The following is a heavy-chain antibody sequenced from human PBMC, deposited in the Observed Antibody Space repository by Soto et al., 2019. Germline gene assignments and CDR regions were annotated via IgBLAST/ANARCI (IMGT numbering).Heavy chain of an antibody. CDR3: ARLGVWGSYRPQYFDH. Sequence: EALYGTCTVSGGSSNSYYWSWIRQPPGKGLEWIGNIYYSGSTNYNPSLKSRVTISVDTSKNQFSLHLTSVTAADTAMYYCARLGVWGSYRPQYFDHWGQGTLVTVSS. D-gene: IGHD3-16*02. V-gene: IGHV4-59*08. CDR2: IYYSGST. J-gene: IGHJ4*02. CDR1: GGSSNSYY.